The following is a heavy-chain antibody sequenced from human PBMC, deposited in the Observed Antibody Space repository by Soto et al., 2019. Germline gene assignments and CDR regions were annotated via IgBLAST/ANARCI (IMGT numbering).Heavy chain of an antibody. J-gene: IGHJ5*02. CDR2: IYFTGSA. Sequence: SETLSLTCTVSGGAVSSGTYYWSWIRQPPGKGLEWIGHIYFTGSANYNPSLKSRVTMSLDTSRNQFSLKLSSVTAADTAVYYCTRGPPRVQWFDPWGLGTLVTVSS. V-gene: IGHV4-61*01. CDR1: GGAVSSGTYY. CDR3: TRGPPRVQWFDP.